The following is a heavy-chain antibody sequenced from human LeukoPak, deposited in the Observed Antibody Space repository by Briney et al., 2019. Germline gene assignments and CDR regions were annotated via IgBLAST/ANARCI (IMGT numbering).Heavy chain of an antibody. CDR2: IYYSGST. Sequence: PSETLSLTCTVSGGSIGNNIYYWAWIRQPPGKGLEWIGSIYYSGSTDYNPSLKSRVTISVDTSKNQFSLKLTSVTAADTAVYYCARHKVRDWFDPWGQGTLVTVSS. J-gene: IGHJ5*02. V-gene: IGHV4-39*01. CDR3: ARHKVRDWFDP. CDR1: GGSIGNNIYY.